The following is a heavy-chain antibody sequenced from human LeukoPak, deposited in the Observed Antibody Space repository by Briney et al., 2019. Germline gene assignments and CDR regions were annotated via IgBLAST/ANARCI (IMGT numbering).Heavy chain of an antibody. CDR1: GGSISSYY. CDR2: IYYSGST. CDR3: ASPANPCGSTSCYLDAFDI. V-gene: IGHV4-59*01. J-gene: IGHJ3*02. Sequence: SETLSLTCTVSGGSISSYYWSWIRQPPGKGLEWIGYIYYSGSTNYNPSLKSRVTISVDTSKNQFSLKLSSVTAADTAVYYCASPANPCGSTSCYLDAFDIWGQGTMVTVSS. D-gene: IGHD2-2*01.